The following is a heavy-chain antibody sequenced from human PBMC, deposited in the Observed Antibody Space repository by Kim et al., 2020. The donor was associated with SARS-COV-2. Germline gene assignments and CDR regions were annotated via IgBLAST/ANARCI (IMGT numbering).Heavy chain of an antibody. CDR1: GGSFSGYY. V-gene: IGHV4-34*01. Sequence: SETLSLTCAVYGGSFSGYYWSWIRQPPGKGLEWIGEINHSGSTNYNPSLKSRVTISVDTSKNQFSLKLSSVTAADTAVYYCARVPDPSWQLVPVDYYYYYGMDVWGQGTTVTVSS. D-gene: IGHD6-13*01. J-gene: IGHJ6*02. CDR3: ARVPDPSWQLVPVDYYYYYGMDV. CDR2: INHSGST.